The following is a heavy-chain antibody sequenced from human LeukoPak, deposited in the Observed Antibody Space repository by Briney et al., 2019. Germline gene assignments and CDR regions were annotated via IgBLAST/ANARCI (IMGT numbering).Heavy chain of an antibody. CDR3: ARKPLGHSRDGDAFDI. D-gene: IGHD2-21*01. CDR1: GGTFSSYA. CDR2: VIPLFGTA. Sequence: ASVKVSCKASGGTFSSYAISWVRQAPGQGLEWMGGVIPLFGTANYAQRFQGRVTITADESTSTAYMELSSLRSEDTAVYYCARKPLGHSRDGDAFDIWGQGTMVTVSS. J-gene: IGHJ3*02. V-gene: IGHV1-69*13.